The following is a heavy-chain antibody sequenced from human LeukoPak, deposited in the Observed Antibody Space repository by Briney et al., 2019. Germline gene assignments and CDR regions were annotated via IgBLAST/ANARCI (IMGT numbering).Heavy chain of an antibody. V-gene: IGHV4-4*07. CDR2: IYASGTN. Sequence: SETLSLTCTVSGGSISSYYWSWIRQPAGKGLEWIGRIYASGTNYYNPSLKSRVTMSVDTSKNQFFLRLRSVTAADTAVYYCARHQAAADDYFDYWGQGTLVTVSS. CDR1: GGSISSYY. CDR3: ARHQAAADDYFDY. D-gene: IGHD6-13*01. J-gene: IGHJ4*02.